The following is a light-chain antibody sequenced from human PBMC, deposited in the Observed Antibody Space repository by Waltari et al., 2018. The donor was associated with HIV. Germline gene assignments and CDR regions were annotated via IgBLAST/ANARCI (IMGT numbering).Light chain of an antibody. CDR1: QSVSSSY. V-gene: IGKV3-20*01. J-gene: IGKJ2*01. CDR2: GAS. Sequence: EIVLTQSPGTLSLSPGERATLSCRASQSVSSSYLAWYQQKPGQAPRLLIYGASSRATGIPDRVSGSGSGTDFTLTISRLEPVDFAVYYCQQYGSSLYTFGQGTKLEIK. CDR3: QQYGSSLYT.